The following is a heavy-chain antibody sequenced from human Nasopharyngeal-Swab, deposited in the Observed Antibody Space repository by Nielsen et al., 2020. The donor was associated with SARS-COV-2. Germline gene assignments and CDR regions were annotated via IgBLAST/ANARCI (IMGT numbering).Heavy chain of an antibody. CDR2: INAGNGNT. Sequence: ASVKVSCKASGYTFTSYAMHWVRQAPGQRLEWMGWINAGNGNTKYSQKFQGRVTITRDTSISTAYMELSRLRSDDTAVYYCADQAHYYGMDVWGQGTTVTVSS. CDR3: ADQAHYYGMDV. CDR1: GYTFTSYA. V-gene: IGHV1-3*01. J-gene: IGHJ6*02.